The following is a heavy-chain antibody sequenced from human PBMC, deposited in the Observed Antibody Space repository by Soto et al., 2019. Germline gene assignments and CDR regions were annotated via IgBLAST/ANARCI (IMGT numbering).Heavy chain of an antibody. J-gene: IGHJ6*02. CDR1: GFTFSSYA. D-gene: IGHD1-20*01. CDR3: VKDPTDNWNYDYYYGMDV. Sequence: PGGSLRLSCSASGFTFSSYAMHWVRQAPGKGLEYVSAISSNGGSTYYADSVKGRFTISRDNSKNTLYLQMSSLRAEDTAVYYCVKDPTDNWNYDYYYGMDVWGQGTTVTVSS. V-gene: IGHV3-64D*08. CDR2: ISSNGGST.